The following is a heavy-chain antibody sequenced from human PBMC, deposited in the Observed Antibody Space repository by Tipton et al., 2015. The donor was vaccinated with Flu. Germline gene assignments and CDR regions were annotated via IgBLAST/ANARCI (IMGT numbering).Heavy chain of an antibody. Sequence: SLRLSCAASGFTFDDYGMSWVRQAPGKGLEWVSGINWNGGSTGYADSVKGRFTISRDNAKNSLYLQMNSLRAEDTALYYCARARYSSGWDGFYYFHYWGEGTLVTVSS. CDR1: GFTFDDYG. D-gene: IGHD6-19*01. J-gene: IGHJ4*02. CDR2: INWNGGST. CDR3: ARARYSSGWDGFYYFHY. V-gene: IGHV3-20*04.